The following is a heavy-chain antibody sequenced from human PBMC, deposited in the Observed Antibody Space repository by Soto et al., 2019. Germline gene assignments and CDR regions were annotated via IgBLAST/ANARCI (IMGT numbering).Heavy chain of an antibody. CDR1: GFTFSRYD. CDR3: AKMGYSSDWS. Sequence: GGSLRLSCAASGFTFSRYDMNWVRQAPGKGLEWVSVVSGSGGTSYYADSGKGRFIISRDNSKNTLYLQMNCLRAEDTALYYCAKMGYSSDWSWGQGT. CDR2: VSGSGGTS. J-gene: IGHJ5*02. D-gene: IGHD6-19*01. V-gene: IGHV3-23*01.